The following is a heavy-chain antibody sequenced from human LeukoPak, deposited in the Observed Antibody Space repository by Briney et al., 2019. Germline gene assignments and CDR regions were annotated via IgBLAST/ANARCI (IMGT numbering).Heavy chain of an antibody. CDR2: IKEDGSQK. V-gene: IGHV3-7*05. J-gene: IGHJ6*02. Sequence: GGFLRLSCAASGFTFGTYWMSWVRQAPGKGLEWVANIKEDGSQKYYVDSVKGRFTISRDNAKNTLYLQMNSLRAEDTAVYYCAREVRFLEWSNYYYYGMDVWGQGTTVTVSS. CDR1: GFTFGTYW. CDR3: AREVRFLEWSNYYYYGMDV. D-gene: IGHD3-3*01.